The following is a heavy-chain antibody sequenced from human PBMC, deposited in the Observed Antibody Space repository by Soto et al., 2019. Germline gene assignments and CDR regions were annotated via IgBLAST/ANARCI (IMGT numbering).Heavy chain of an antibody. D-gene: IGHD3-10*01. Sequence: RASVKVSCKASGYTFTNYAMHWVRQAPGQRLEWMGWINAGNGNTKYSQKFQGRVTITRDTSASTAYMELSSLRSEDTAVYYCATGGGGYYYYGMDVWGQGTTVTVSS. CDR2: INAGNGNT. CDR1: GYTFTNYA. CDR3: ATGGGGYYYYGMDV. V-gene: IGHV1-3*01. J-gene: IGHJ6*02.